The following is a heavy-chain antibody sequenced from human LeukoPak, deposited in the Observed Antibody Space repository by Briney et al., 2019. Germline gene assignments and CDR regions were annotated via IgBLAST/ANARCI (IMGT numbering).Heavy chain of an antibody. J-gene: IGHJ4*02. CDR1: GYTFTSYY. CDR2: INPSCGST. CDR3: ARELADDSSGYYYSYFDY. Sequence: ASVKVSCKASGYTFTSYYMHWVRQAPGQGLEGMGIINPSCGSTSYAQKFQGRVTMTRDTSTSTVYMELSSLRSEDTAVYYCARELADDSSGYYYSYFDYWGQGTLVTVSS. D-gene: IGHD3-22*01. V-gene: IGHV1-46*01.